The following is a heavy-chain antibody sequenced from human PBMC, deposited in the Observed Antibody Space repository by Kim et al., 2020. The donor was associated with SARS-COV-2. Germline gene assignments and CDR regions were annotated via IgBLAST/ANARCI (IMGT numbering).Heavy chain of an antibody. CDR3: ATPGPPRAAAGVDY. V-gene: IGHV4-39*01. J-gene: IGHJ4*02. Sequence: SPSLKRRVNISVDTSTNQFSLRLSPVTAADTAVYYCATPGPPRAAAGVDYWGQGTLVTVSS. D-gene: IGHD6-13*01.